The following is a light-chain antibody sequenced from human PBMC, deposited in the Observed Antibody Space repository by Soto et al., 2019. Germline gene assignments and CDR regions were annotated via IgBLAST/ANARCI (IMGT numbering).Light chain of an antibody. CDR1: SSDVGYYDY. J-gene: IGLJ2*01. CDR2: DVS. V-gene: IGLV2-14*01. Sequence: QSALTQPASVSGSPGQSITISCTGTSSDVGYYDYVSWYQQHPGEAPKLMIYDVSNRPSGVSDRFSGSKSGNTASLTISGLQTEDEANYYCSSFATNRDVVFGGGTQLTVL. CDR3: SSFATNRDVV.